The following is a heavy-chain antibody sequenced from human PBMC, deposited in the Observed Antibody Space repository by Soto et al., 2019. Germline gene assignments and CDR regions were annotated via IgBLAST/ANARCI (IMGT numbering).Heavy chain of an antibody. CDR1: GFTFSSYA. V-gene: IGHV3-30-3*01. CDR3: AKDEVVDTAMALDY. J-gene: IGHJ4*02. CDR2: ISYDGSNK. D-gene: IGHD5-18*01. Sequence: GGSLRLSCAASGFTFSSYAMHWVRQAPGKGLEWVAVISYDGSNKYYADSVKGRFTISRDNSKNTLYLQMNSLRAEDTAVYYCAKDEVVDTAMALDYWGQGTQVTVSS.